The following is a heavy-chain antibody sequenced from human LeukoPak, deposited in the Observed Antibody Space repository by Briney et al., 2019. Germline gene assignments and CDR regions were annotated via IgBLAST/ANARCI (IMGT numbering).Heavy chain of an antibody. CDR3: ARDETRVITRDYYGMDV. CDR1: GFTFSSYA. Sequence: PGRSLRLSCAASGFTFSSYAMHWVRQAPGKGLEWVAVISYDGSNKYYADSVKGRFTISRDNSKNTLYLQMNSLRAEDTAVYYCARDETRVITRDYYGMDVWGQGTTVTVSS. D-gene: IGHD4-23*01. J-gene: IGHJ6*02. CDR2: ISYDGSNK. V-gene: IGHV3-30-3*01.